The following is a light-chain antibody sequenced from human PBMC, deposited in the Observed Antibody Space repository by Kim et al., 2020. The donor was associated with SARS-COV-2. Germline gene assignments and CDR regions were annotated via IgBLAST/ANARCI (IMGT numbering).Light chain of an antibody. CDR2: GAS. CDR3: QQYGTSPPWT. J-gene: IGKJ1*01. CDR1: QSVSNNY. Sequence: EIVLTQSPGTLSLSPGERATLSCRASQSVSNNYLAWYQQKPGQAPRLLISGASNRATGIPDRFSGSGSGTDFTLTISRLEPEDFAVYYCQQYGTSPPWTFGQGTKVEIK. V-gene: IGKV3-20*01.